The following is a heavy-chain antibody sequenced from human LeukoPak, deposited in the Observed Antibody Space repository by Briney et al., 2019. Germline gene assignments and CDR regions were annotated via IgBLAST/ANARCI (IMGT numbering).Heavy chain of an antibody. CDR1: GGSFSGYY. J-gene: IGHJ4*02. CDR2: INHIGST. V-gene: IGHV4-34*01. Sequence: SETLSLTSAVYGGSFSGYYWSWIRQPPRKGLEWIGEINHIGSTNDYPSLISRVTISVATSKNQFSLKLSSVPAADTAVYYCARPRWLRYCSSTSCYSWLNYFDYWGQGTLVTVSS. D-gene: IGHD2-2*02. CDR3: ARPRWLRYCSSTSCYSWLNYFDY.